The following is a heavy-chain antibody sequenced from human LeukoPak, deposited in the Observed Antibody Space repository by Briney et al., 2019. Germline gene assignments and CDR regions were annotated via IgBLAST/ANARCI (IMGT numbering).Heavy chain of an antibody. V-gene: IGHV4-38-2*02. Sequence: SETLSLTCTVSGYSISSGYYWGWIRQPPEKGLEWIGSIYHSGSTYYNPSLKSRVTISVDTSKNQFSLKLNSVTAANTAVYHCARGSRWLLSDYWGQGTLVTVSS. J-gene: IGHJ4*02. CDR2: IYHSGST. CDR1: GYSISSGYY. CDR3: ARGSRWLLSDY. D-gene: IGHD5-24*01.